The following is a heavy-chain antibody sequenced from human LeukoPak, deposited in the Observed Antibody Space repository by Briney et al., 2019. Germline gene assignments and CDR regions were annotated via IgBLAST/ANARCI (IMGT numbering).Heavy chain of an antibody. CDR2: ISGSGGSI. V-gene: IGHV3-23*01. J-gene: IGHJ4*02. D-gene: IGHD6-19*01. CDR3: AKVGYSSGWSGPLTDN. Sequence: PGGSLRLSCAASGFTFSSYAMSWVRQAPGKGLEWVSAISGSGGSIYYADSVKGRFTISRDNSKNTLYLQMNSLRAEDTAVYYCAKVGYSSGWSGPLTDNWGQGTLVTVSS. CDR1: GFTFSSYA.